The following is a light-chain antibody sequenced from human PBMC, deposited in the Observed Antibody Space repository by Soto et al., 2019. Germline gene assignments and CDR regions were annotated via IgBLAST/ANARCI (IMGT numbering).Light chain of an antibody. CDR1: SSDVGGYNY. Sequence: QSALTQPRSVSRSPGQSVTISCTGTSSDVGGYNYVSWYQQHPGKAPKLMIYDVSKRPSGVPDRFSGSKSGNTASLTISGLQAEDEADYYCCSYAGSYRYVFGTGTKLTVL. CDR2: DVS. V-gene: IGLV2-11*01. CDR3: CSYAGSYRYV. J-gene: IGLJ1*01.